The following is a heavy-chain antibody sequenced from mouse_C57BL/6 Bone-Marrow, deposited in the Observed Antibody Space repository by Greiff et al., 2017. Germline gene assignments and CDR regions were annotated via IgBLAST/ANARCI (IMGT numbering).Heavy chain of an antibody. D-gene: IGHD2-2*01. Sequence: VQLQQPGAELVMPGASVKLSCKASGYTFTSYWMHWVKQRPGQGLEWIGEIDPSDSYTNYNKKFKGKSTLTVDKSSSTAYMQLSSLTSEDSAVYYCAREGVMVPYYFDYWGQGTTLTVSS. CDR3: AREGVMVPYYFDY. V-gene: IGHV1-69*01. CDR1: GYTFTSYW. J-gene: IGHJ2*01. CDR2: IDPSDSYT.